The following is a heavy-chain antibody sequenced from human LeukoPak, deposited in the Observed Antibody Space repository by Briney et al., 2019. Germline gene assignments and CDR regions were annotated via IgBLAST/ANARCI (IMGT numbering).Heavy chain of an antibody. D-gene: IGHD3-10*01. CDR1: GFTFSNYG. V-gene: IGHV3-30*18. CDR3: AKGSGSSHNWFDP. CDR2: MSYDGSNK. J-gene: IGHJ5*02. Sequence: GTSLRLSCAASGFTFSNYGMHWVRQAPGKGLEGVASMSYDGSNKYYADSVKGRFAISRDNSKNTLYLQMDSLRTEETAMYYCAKGSGSSHNWFDPWGQGTLVTVSS.